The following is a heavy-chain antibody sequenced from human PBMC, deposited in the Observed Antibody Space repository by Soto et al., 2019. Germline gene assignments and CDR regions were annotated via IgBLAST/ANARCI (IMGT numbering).Heavy chain of an antibody. Sequence: QFPLQESGPGLVKPSETLSRTCTVSGDSMSPFYWNWIRQSPGKGLEWIGYIYYSGNTNYNPSLKSRVAISVDTSKNQFYLKLSSVTAADTAVYYCARGVYDYWSGYYAGSGLDVWGQGTTVTVSS. J-gene: IGHJ6*02. CDR2: IYYSGNT. CDR1: GDSMSPFY. D-gene: IGHD3-3*01. CDR3: ARGVYDYWSGYYAGSGLDV. V-gene: IGHV4-59*13.